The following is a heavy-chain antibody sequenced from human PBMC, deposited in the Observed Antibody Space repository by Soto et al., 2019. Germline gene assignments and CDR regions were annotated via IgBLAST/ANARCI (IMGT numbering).Heavy chain of an antibody. CDR2: ISYDGSNK. Sequence: GGSLRLSCAASGFTFSSYGMHWVRQAPGKGLEWVAVISYDGSNKYYADSVKGRFTISRDNSKNTLYLQMNSLRAEDTAVYYCASQRTIAAAGSFDYWGQGTLVTVSS. CDR3: ASQRTIAAAGSFDY. CDR1: GFTFSSYG. J-gene: IGHJ4*02. V-gene: IGHV3-30*03. D-gene: IGHD6-13*01.